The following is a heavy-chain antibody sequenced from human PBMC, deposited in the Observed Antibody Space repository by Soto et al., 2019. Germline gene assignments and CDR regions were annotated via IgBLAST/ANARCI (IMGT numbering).Heavy chain of an antibody. V-gene: IGHV3-74*01. J-gene: IGHJ4*02. CDR1: GFTFSSYW. CDR2: INSDGSRT. D-gene: IGHD3-22*01. CDR3: ARGDGDYYDGNGYLGRH. Sequence: EVQLVESGGVIVQPGGSLRLSCAASGFTFSSYWMHWVRQAPGKGLVWVSRINSDGSRTSYADSAKGRFTISRDNAKNTVYLQMNSLRAEDTAVYYCARGDGDYYDGNGYLGRHWGQGPLVTVSS.